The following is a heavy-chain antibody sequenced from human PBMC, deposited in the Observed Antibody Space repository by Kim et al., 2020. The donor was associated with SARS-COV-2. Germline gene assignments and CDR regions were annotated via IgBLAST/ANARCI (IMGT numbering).Heavy chain of an antibody. CDR2: LSDSGGDT. V-gene: IGHV3-23*01. D-gene: IGHD6-13*01. Sequence: GGSLRLSCAASGFTFSSFAMTWVRQAPGKGLEWVSILSDSGGDTLYADSVKGRFTISRDNSKNTLYLQMNSLRAEDTAVYYCAKEGIPARGQSYCDLRGRVTLFTVSS. CDR1: GFTFSSFA. J-gene: IGHJ2*01. CDR3: AKEGIPARGQSYCDL.